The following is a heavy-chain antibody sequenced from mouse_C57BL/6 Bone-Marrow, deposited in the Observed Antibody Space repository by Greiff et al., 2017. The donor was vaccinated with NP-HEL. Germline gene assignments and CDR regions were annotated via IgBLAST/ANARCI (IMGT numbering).Heavy chain of an antibody. J-gene: IGHJ2*01. Sequence: EVKLVESGGGLVKPGGSLKLSCAASGFTFSSYAMSWVRQTPEKRLEWVATISDGGSYTYYPDNVKGRFTISRDNAKNNLYLQMSHLKSEDTAMYYCARDNYYGSRRYFDYWGQGTTLTVSS. CDR1: GFTFSSYA. D-gene: IGHD1-1*01. CDR2: ISDGGSYT. V-gene: IGHV5-4*01. CDR3: ARDNYYGSRRYFDY.